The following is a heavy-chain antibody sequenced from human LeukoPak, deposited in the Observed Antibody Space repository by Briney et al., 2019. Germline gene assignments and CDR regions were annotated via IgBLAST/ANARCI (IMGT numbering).Heavy chain of an antibody. J-gene: IGHJ4*02. Sequence: ASVEVSCKVSGYTLTELSMHWVRQAPGKGLEWMGGFDPEDGETIYAQKFQGRVTMTEETATDTAYMELSSLRSEDTAVYYCATDMVGYCSGDRCYSEAYWGQGTLVTVSS. CDR3: ATDMVGYCSGDRCYSEAY. CDR2: FDPEDGET. D-gene: IGHD2-15*01. CDR1: GYTLTELS. V-gene: IGHV1-24*01.